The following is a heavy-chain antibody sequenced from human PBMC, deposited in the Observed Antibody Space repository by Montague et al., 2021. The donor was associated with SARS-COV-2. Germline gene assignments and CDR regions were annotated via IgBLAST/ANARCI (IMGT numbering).Heavy chain of an antibody. V-gene: IGHV4-39*01. CDR1: GGSISSATYR. Sequence: SETLSLTCNVSGGSISSATYRWGWIRQPPGKGLEWIGFISYSGTTFSNPSLKSRISMSVDTPQSQFSLNLTSVTAADTAFYYCARHYGSSLDSWGQGILVAVSS. CDR2: ISYSGTT. D-gene: IGHD4-17*01. J-gene: IGHJ5*01. CDR3: ARHYGSSLDS.